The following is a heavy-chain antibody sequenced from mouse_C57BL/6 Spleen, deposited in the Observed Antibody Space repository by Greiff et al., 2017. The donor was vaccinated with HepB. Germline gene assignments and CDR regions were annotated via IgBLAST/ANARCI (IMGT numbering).Heavy chain of an antibody. CDR2: IWSGGST. D-gene: IGHD1-1*01. V-gene: IGHV2-2*01. Sequence: QVQLKESGPGLVQPSQSLSITCTVSGFSLTSYGVHWVRQSPGKGLEWLGVIWSGGSTDYNAAFISRLSISKDNSKSQVFFKMNSLQADDTAIYYCARGLITNYFDYWGQGTTLTVSS. CDR1: GFSLTSYG. CDR3: ARGLITNYFDY. J-gene: IGHJ2*01.